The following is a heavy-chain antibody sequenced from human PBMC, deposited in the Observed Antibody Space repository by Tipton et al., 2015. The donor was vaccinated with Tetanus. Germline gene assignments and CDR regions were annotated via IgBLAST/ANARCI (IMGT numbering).Heavy chain of an antibody. J-gene: IGHJ4*02. CDR1: GFTFSSYS. CDR2: IGSTDYI. V-gene: IGHV3-21*04. Sequence: SLRLSCAASGFTFSSYSMNWVRQAPGKGLEWVSSIGSTDYIYYADSVRGRFTVSRDNAKNSLYLQMNSLKIEDTAMYFCSSGYDFWGDFPPSWGQGTLVTVSS. CDR3: SSGYDFWGDFPPS. D-gene: IGHD3-3*01.